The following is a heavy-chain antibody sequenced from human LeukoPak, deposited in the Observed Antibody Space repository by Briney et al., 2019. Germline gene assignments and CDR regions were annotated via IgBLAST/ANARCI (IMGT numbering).Heavy chain of an antibody. J-gene: IGHJ4*02. V-gene: IGHV4-34*01. CDR3: ARVIAVAGTGTFDY. Sequence: KPSETLSLTCAVYGGSFSGYYWSWIRQPPGKGLEWIGEINHSGSTNYNPSLKSRVTISVDTSKNQFSLKLSSVTAADTAVYYCARVIAVAGTGTFDYWGQGTLVTVSS. CDR2: INHSGST. D-gene: IGHD6-19*01. CDR1: GGSFSGYY.